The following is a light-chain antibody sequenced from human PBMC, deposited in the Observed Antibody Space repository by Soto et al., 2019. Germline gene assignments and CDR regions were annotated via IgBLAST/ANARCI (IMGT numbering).Light chain of an antibody. CDR1: QSLGSY. J-gene: IGKJ2*01. V-gene: IGKV1-39*01. CDR2: AVS. CDR3: QQSYSTPYT. Sequence: DIQMTQSPSSLSASVGDRVTITCRASQSLGSYLSWYHQKPGKAPKLLIYAVSRLQGGVPSRFSGSGSGTDFTLTISSLQLEDFAIYYCQQSYSTPYTFGQGTKLEIK.